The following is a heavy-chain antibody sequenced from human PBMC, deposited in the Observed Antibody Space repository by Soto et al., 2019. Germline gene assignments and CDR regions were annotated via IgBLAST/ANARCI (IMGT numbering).Heavy chain of an antibody. J-gene: IGHJ5*02. CDR1: GYSFTSYW. V-gene: IGHV5-51*01. CDR2: IYPGDSDT. CDR3: ARADYYFSLKHVVFDP. Sequence: GESLKISCEGSGYSFTSYWIGWVRQMPGKGLEWMGIIYPGDSDTRYSPSFQGQVTISADKSISTAYLQWSSLKASDTAMYYCARADYYFSLKHVVFDPWGQGTLVTVSS. D-gene: IGHD3-3*01.